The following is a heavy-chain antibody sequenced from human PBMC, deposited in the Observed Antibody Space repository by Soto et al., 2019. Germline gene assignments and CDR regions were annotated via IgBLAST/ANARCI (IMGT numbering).Heavy chain of an antibody. V-gene: IGHV4-39*01. Sequence: SETLSLTCTVSGGSISSSSYYWGWIRQPPGKGLEWIGSIYYSGSTYYNPSLKSRVTKSVDTSKNQFSLKLSSVTAADTAVYYCARRRKGNFDYWGQGTLVTVSS. CDR3: ARRRKGNFDY. J-gene: IGHJ4*02. CDR1: GGSISSSSYY. CDR2: IYYSGST.